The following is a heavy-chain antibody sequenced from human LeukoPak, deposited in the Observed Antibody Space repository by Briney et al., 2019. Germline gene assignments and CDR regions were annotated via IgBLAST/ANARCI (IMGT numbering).Heavy chain of an antibody. J-gene: IGHJ4*02. D-gene: IGHD4-11*01. CDR1: EGTFSSYA. V-gene: IGHV1-69*01. CDR3: ARVEYGNYVVLDY. Sequence: GASVKVSCKASEGTFSSYAISWVRQAPGQGLEWMGGIIPIFGTANYAQKFQGRGTITADESTSTAYMELSSLRSEDTAVYYCARVEYGNYVVLDYWGQGTLVTVSS. CDR2: IIPIFGTA.